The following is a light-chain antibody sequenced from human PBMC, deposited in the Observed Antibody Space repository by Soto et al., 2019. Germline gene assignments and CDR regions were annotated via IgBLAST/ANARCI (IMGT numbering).Light chain of an antibody. CDR2: EVS. J-gene: IGLJ2*01. CDR1: SSDVGAYNY. V-gene: IGLV2-14*01. CDR3: SSYTSSNTLV. Sequence: QSSLTQPASVSGSPGQSITISCTGNSSDVGAYNYVSWSQQHPGKAPKLMIFEVSDRPSGVSNRFSGSKSGNTASLTISGLQAEDEADYYCSSYTSSNTLVFGGGTKLTFL.